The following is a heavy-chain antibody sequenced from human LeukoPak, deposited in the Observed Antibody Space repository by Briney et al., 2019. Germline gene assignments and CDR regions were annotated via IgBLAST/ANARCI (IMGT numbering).Heavy chain of an antibody. CDR3: ARGPSRPPGYGMDV. J-gene: IGHJ6*02. Sequence: PSETLSLTCAVYGGSFSGYYWSWIRQPPGKGLEWIGEINHSGSTNYNPSLKSRVTISVDTSKNQFSLKLSSVTAADTAVYYCARGPSRPPGYGMDVWGQGTTVTVSS. D-gene: IGHD6-6*01. V-gene: IGHV4-34*01. CDR2: INHSGST. CDR1: GGSFSGYY.